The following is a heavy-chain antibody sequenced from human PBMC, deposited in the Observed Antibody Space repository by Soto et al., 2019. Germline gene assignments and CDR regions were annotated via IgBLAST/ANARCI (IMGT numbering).Heavy chain of an antibody. D-gene: IGHD2-15*01. CDR3: ARVGYCSGGSCYIEYFQH. Sequence: QVQLVQSGAEVKKPGSSVKVSCKASGGTFSSYTISWVRQAPGQGLEWMGRIIPILGIANYAQKFQGRVTITADKSTSTADMELSSLRSEDTAVYYCARVGYCSGGSCYIEYFQHWGQGTLVTVSS. V-gene: IGHV1-69*02. CDR1: GGTFSSYT. J-gene: IGHJ1*01. CDR2: IIPILGIA.